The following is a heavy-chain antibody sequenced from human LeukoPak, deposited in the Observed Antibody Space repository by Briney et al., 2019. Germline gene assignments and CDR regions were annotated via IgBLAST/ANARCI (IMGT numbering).Heavy chain of an antibody. CDR2: ISYDGNKK. Sequence: PGGSLRLSCAASGFTFSSYAMHWVRQAPGKGLEWVAVISYDGNKKYYADSVKGRFTISRDNAKNSLYLQMNSLRDEDSAVYYCARDQGIFDYWGQGTLVTVSS. V-gene: IGHV3-30-3*01. J-gene: IGHJ4*02. CDR1: GFTFSSYA. CDR3: ARDQGIFDY.